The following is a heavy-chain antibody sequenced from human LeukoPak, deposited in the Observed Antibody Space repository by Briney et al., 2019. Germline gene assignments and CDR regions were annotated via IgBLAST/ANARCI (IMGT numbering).Heavy chain of an antibody. V-gene: IGHV4-38-2*01. Sequence: SETLSLTCAVSGYSISSGYYWGWIRQPPGKGLEWIGSIYHSGSTYYNPSLKSRVTISVDTSKNQFSLKLSSVTAADTSVYYCARGTSYGGKPYWGQGTLVTASS. D-gene: IGHD4-23*01. J-gene: IGHJ4*02. CDR2: IYHSGST. CDR1: GYSISSGYY. CDR3: ARGTSYGGKPY.